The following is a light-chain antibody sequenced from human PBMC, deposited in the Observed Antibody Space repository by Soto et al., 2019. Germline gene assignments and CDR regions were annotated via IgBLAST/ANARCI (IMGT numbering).Light chain of an antibody. CDR1: QSVSNTY. CDR2: DAS. Sequence: EIVLTQSPGTLSLSPGERATLSCRASQSVSNTYLAWYQQKPGQAPRLLIYDASIRATGIPDRFSGSGSGTDFTLSISRLEPEDFAVYYCQQYGRSPGLFTCGPGTKVDSK. J-gene: IGKJ3*01. CDR3: QQYGRSPGLFT. V-gene: IGKV3-20*01.